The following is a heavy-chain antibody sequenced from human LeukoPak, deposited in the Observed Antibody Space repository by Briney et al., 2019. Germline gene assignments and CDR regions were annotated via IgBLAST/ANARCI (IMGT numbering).Heavy chain of an antibody. V-gene: IGHV4-61*08. CDR1: GGSISSGGYY. CDR2: IYYSGST. Sequence: KTSQTLSLTCTVSGGSISSGGYYWSWIRQPPGKGLEWIGYIYYSGSTDYNPSLKSRVTISVDTSKNQFSLKLTSVTAADTAVYYCARGSPGSFDIWGQGTVVTVSS. J-gene: IGHJ3*02. CDR3: ARGSPGSFDI.